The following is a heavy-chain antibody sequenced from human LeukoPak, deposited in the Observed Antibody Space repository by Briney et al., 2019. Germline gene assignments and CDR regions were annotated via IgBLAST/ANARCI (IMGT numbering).Heavy chain of an antibody. CDR3: ASVRGYSSGWYASGFDP. CDR2: IYYSGST. D-gene: IGHD6-19*01. CDR1: GGSDSSSSYY. J-gene: IGHJ5*02. V-gene: IGHV4-39*07. Sequence: PWETLSLTCTVSGGSDSSSSYYWASIRQPPGKGPESNGSIYYSGSTNYHPSPKSRLTISLDTSKNQFSRELSSVTPVDTAVYYCASVRGYSSGWYASGFDPWGQGTLVTVSS.